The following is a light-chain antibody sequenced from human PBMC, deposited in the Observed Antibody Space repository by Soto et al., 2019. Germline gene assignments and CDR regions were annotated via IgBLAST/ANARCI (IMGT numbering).Light chain of an antibody. CDR1: QSISSW. V-gene: IGKV1-5*03. CDR2: KAS. CDR3: QQYNSYPWT. J-gene: IGKJ1*01. Sequence: DVQMTQSPSTLSASVGDRVTITCRASQSISSWLAWYQQKPGKAPKLLIYKASTLESGAPSNFSGSGSGTEFTLTISSLQPEDFATYYSQQYNSYPWTFGQGTK.